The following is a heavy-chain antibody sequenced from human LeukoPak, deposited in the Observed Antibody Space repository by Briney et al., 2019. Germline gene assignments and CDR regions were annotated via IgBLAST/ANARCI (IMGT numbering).Heavy chain of an antibody. V-gene: IGHV3-48*03. CDR2: ISDSGETI. CDR3: ARGGWYYDY. CDR1: GFAFRTYE. J-gene: IGHJ4*02. D-gene: IGHD6-19*01. Sequence: PGGSLRLSCAASGFAFRTYEMNWVRQAPGKGLEWVSYISDSGETIYYADFVKGRFTISRDNAKNLLYLQMNSLRAEDTAVYYCARGGWYYDYWGQGTLVTVSS.